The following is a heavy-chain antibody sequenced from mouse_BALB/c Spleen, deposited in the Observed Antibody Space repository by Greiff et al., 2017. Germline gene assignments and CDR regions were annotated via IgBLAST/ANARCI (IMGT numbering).Heavy chain of an antibody. CDR2: ISTYYGNT. V-gene: IGHV1-67*01. Sequence: QVQLQQSGPELVRPGVSVKISCKGSSYTFTDYAMHWVKQSHAKSLEWIGVISTYYGNTNYNQKFKGKATMTVDKSSSTAYMELARLTSEDSAVYYCARGSGRYYAMDYWGQGTSVTVSS. CDR1: SYTFTDYA. D-gene: IGHD4-1*01. CDR3: ARGSGRYYAMDY. J-gene: IGHJ4*01.